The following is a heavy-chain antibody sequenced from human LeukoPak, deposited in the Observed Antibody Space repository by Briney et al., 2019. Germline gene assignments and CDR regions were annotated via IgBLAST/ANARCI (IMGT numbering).Heavy chain of an antibody. D-gene: IGHD1-26*01. J-gene: IGHJ4*02. CDR2: ISGSGSGT. V-gene: IGHV3-23*01. CDR1: GFXFSTYA. CDR3: AKDGSGSYYHGGFDY. Sequence: PGGSLRLSCAASGFXFSTYAISWVRQPPGKGLEWVSAISGSGSGTYYADSVKGRFTISRDNSKNTLYLQMNSLRAEDTALYYCAKDGSGSYYHGGFDYWGQGTLVTVSS.